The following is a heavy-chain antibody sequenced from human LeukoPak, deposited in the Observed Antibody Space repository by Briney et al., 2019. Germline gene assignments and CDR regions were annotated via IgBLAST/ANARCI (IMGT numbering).Heavy chain of an antibody. V-gene: IGHV3-23*01. Sequence: GGSLRLSCAASGFTFSSYAMSWVRQAPGKGLEWVSAISGSGGSTYYADSVKGRFTISRDNSKNTLYLQMNSLRAEDTAVYYCAKGRSVAVAGTNAFDIWGQGTMATVSS. CDR2: ISGSGGST. CDR3: AKGRSVAVAGTNAFDI. J-gene: IGHJ3*02. D-gene: IGHD6-19*01. CDR1: GFTFSSYA.